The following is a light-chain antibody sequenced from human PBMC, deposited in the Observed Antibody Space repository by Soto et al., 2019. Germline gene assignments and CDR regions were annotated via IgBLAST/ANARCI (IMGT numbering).Light chain of an antibody. CDR1: HYISMW. Sequence: DIQMTQSPSSLSASVSDRVSFTCRASHYISMWLAWYQQRPGKAPSLLIYKASTVESGVPSRFSGSGSGTEFTLTISSLQTDDFASYYCLHYSTYPLTFGGGTKVDIK. J-gene: IGKJ4*01. CDR3: LHYSTYPLT. CDR2: KAS. V-gene: IGKV1-5*03.